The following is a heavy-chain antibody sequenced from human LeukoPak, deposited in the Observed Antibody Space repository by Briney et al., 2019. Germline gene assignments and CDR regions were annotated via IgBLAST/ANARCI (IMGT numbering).Heavy chain of an antibody. CDR1: GGSIITYY. CDR3: ARGTYSSSVRRAFDI. CDR2: IFDSGST. Sequence: SETLSLTCNVSGGSIITYYWSWIRQPPGKGLEWIGNIFDSGSTNYNPSLKSRVTISVDTSKNQFSLKLSSVTAADTAVYYCARGTYSSSVRRAFDIWGQGTMVTVSS. D-gene: IGHD6-13*01. V-gene: IGHV4-59*01. J-gene: IGHJ3*02.